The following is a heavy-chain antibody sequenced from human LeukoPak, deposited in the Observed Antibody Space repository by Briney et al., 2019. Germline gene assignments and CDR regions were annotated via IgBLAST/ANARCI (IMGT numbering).Heavy chain of an antibody. Sequence: SETLSLTCTVSSGSISSSSYYWGWIRQPPGKGLEWIGEINHSGSTNYNPSLKSRVTISVDTSKNQFSLKLSSVTAADTAVYYCATTGTGILTGYYNFNWGRRRGIFDYWGQGTLVTVSS. CDR3: ATTGTGILTGYYNFNWGRRRGIFDY. CDR1: SGSISSSSYY. D-gene: IGHD3-9*01. CDR2: INHSGST. V-gene: IGHV4-39*07. J-gene: IGHJ4*02.